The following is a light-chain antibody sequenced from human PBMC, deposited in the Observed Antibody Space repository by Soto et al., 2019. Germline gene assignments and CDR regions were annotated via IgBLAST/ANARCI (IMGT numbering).Light chain of an antibody. CDR2: EVS. CDR1: SSDVGAYNY. V-gene: IGLV2-14*01. J-gene: IGLJ3*02. Sequence: QSVLTQPASVSGSPGQSITISCTGTSSDVGAYNYVSWYQQHPDKAPKLMIFEVSDRPSGVSNRFSGSNSGNTASLTISGLQAEDEADYFCSSYTSNSTLVFGGGTKVTAL. CDR3: SSYTSNSTLV.